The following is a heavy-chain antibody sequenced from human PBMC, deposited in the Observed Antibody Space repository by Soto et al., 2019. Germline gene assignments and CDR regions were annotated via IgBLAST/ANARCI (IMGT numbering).Heavy chain of an antibody. CDR1: GYTFTGYY. CDR2: INPNSGGT. V-gene: IGHV1-2*04. Sequence: VKVSCKASGYTFTGYYMHWVRQAPGQGLEWMGWINPNSGGTNYAQKFQGWVTMTRDSSISTAYMELSRLRSDDTAVYYCARNSGYCSSTSCFPYMDVWGKGTTVTVSS. D-gene: IGHD2-2*01. CDR3: ARNSGYCSSTSCFPYMDV. J-gene: IGHJ6*03.